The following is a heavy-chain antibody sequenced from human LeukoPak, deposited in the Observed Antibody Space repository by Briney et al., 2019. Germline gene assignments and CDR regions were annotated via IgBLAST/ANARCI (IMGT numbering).Heavy chain of an antibody. D-gene: IGHD3-3*01. CDR3: ARLVGDLRFLVWLPAGYMDV. CDR1: GGSISSSSYY. V-gene: IGHV4-39*01. Sequence: KTSETLSLTCTVSGGSISSSSYYWGWIRQPPGKGLEWIGSIYYSGSTYYNPSLKSRVTISVDTSKNQFSLKLSSVTAADTAVYYCARLVGDLRFLVWLPAGYMDVWGKGTTVTVSS. J-gene: IGHJ6*03. CDR2: IYYSGST.